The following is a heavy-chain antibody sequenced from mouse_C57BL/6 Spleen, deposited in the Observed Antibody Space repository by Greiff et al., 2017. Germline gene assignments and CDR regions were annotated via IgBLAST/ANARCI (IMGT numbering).Heavy chain of an antibody. CDR1: GYTFTSYW. J-gene: IGHJ3*01. Sequence: VQLQPPGAELVKPGASVKMSCKASGYTFTSYWITWVKQRPGQGLEWIGDIYPGRGSTNYNEKFKSKATLTVDTSSSTAYMQLSSLTSEDSAVYYCARGGYGSSSWFAYWGQGTLVTVSA. D-gene: IGHD1-1*01. V-gene: IGHV1-55*01. CDR3: ARGGYGSSSWFAY. CDR2: IYPGRGST.